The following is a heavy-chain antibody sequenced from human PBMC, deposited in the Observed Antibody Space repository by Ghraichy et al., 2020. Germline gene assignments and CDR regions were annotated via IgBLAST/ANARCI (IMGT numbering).Heavy chain of an antibody. D-gene: IGHD6-6*01. Sequence: SETLSLTCTVSGGSISSGSYYWSWIRQPAGKGLEWIGRIYTSGSTNYNPSLKSRVTISVDTSKNQFSLKLSSVTAADTAVYYCARSMSRAGRGYYFDYWGQGTLVTVSS. J-gene: IGHJ4*02. CDR3: ARSMSRAGRGYYFDY. V-gene: IGHV4-61*02. CDR2: IYTSGST. CDR1: GGSISSGSYY.